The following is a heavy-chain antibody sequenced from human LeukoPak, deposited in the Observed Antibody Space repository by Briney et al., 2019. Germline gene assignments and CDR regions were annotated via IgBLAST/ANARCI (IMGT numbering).Heavy chain of an antibody. D-gene: IGHD6-19*01. CDR2: IYYSGST. V-gene: IGHV4-59*01. J-gene: IGHJ4*02. CDR1: GGSISSYY. Sequence: SETLSLTFTVSGGSISSYYWSWIRQPPGKGLEWIGYIYYSGSTNYNPSLKSRVTISVDTSKNQFSLKLSSVTAADTAVYYCARVGLGSGWALDYWGQGTLVTVSS. CDR3: ARVGLGSGWALDY.